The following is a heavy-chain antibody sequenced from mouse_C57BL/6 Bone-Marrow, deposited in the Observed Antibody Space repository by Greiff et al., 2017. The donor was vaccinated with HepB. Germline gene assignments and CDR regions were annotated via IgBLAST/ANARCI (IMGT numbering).Heavy chain of an antibody. CDR2: IDPANGNT. D-gene: IGHD2-2*01. J-gene: IGHJ2*01. CDR3: ARGRVTTGFDY. V-gene: IGHV14-3*01. Sequence: VQLQQSVAELVRPGASVKLSCTASGFNIKNTYMHLVKQRPEQGLEWIGRIDPANGNTKYAPKFQGKATITADTSSNTAYLQLSSLTSEDTAIYYCARGRVTTGFDYWGQGTTLTVSS. CDR1: GFNIKNTY.